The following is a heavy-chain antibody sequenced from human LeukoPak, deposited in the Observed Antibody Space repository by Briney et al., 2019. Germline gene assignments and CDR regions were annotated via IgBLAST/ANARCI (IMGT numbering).Heavy chain of an antibody. J-gene: IGHJ4*02. V-gene: IGHV3-21*01. D-gene: IGHD6-19*01. CDR3: AGQRWQWLVRGKIDY. Sequence: GGSLRLSCAASGFTFSSYSMNWVRQAPGKGLEWVSSISSSSSYIYYADSVKGRFTISRDNAKNSLYLQMNSLRAEDTAVYYCAGQRWQWLVRGKIDYWGQRTLVTVSS. CDR1: GFTFSSYS. CDR2: ISSSSSYI.